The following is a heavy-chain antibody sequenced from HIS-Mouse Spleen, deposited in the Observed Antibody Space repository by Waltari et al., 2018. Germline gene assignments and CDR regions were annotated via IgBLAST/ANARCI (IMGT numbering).Heavy chain of an antibody. Sequence: QVQLQQWGAGLLKPSETLSLTCAVYGGSFSGYYWSWIRQPPGKGLEWIGEIKHSGSTNYNPSLKCRVTISGDTSKNQFALKLSSVTAADTAVYYCARDSNWALPDYWSQGTLVTVSS. CDR2: IKHSGST. J-gene: IGHJ4*02. CDR1: GGSFSGYY. V-gene: IGHV4-34*01. CDR3: ARDSNWALPDY. D-gene: IGHD1-1*01.